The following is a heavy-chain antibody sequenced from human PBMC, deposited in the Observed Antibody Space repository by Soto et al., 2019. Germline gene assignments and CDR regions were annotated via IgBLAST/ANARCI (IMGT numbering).Heavy chain of an antibody. V-gene: IGHV3-30-3*01. Sequence: QVQLLESGGGVVQPGRSLRLSCATSGCTFSSYAIHWVRQAPGKGLDWVAVISYDGSNEYYPDSVKGRFTISRDNSKNTLYLQMNSLRAEDTAVYYCARVGYVHYYGMDVWGQGTTVTVSS. CDR1: GCTFSSYA. CDR2: ISYDGSNE. CDR3: ARVGYVHYYGMDV. D-gene: IGHD5-12*01. J-gene: IGHJ6*02.